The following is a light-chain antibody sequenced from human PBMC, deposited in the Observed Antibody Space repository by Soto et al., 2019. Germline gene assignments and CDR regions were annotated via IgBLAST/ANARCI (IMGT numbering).Light chain of an antibody. CDR1: SSDVGGYNY. Sequence: QSALTQPPSASGSPGQSVTISCTGTSSDVGGYNYVSWYQQHPGKAPKLMISEVSKRPSGVPDLFSGSKSGNTASLTVSGLQAEDEADYYYSSFAGNNNLVFGGGTKLTVL. V-gene: IGLV2-8*01. CDR3: SSFAGNNNLV. J-gene: IGLJ2*01. CDR2: EVS.